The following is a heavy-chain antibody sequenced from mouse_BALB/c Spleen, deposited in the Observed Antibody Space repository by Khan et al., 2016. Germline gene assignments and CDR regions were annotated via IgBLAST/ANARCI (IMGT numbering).Heavy chain of an antibody. V-gene: IGHV6-6*02. D-gene: IGHD1-1*02. Sequence: EVKLEESGGGLVQPGGSMKLSCVASGFSFSNFWMSWVRQSPEKGLEWVAEIRFKSENYATHYAETVKGRFTISRDDSKSRLYLQMNSLKTEDTGTYYCTSVVHYWGQGTTLTVSS. CDR2: IRFKSENYAT. J-gene: IGHJ2*01. CDR3: TSVVHY. CDR1: GFSFSNFW.